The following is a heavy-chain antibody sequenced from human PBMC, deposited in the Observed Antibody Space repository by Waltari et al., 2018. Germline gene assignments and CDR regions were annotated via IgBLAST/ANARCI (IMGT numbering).Heavy chain of an antibody. CDR2: IKTDGSAT. J-gene: IGHJ6*02. Sequence: EVQLVESGGGLVQLGGSLSLSCSASGVSLRTYGMSWVRYAPGMRQVTGKGLGLVSEIKTDGSATNYADSVKGRFTISRDNAKNTLFLQMNSLTAEDTAVYYCARGGYYAMDVWGQGTTVTVSS. CDR3: ARGGYYAMDV. V-gene: IGHV3-74*01. D-gene: IGHD3-16*01. CDR1: GVSLRTYG.